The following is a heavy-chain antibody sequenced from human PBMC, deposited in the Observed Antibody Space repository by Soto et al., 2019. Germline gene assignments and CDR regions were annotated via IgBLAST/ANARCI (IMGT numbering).Heavy chain of an antibody. D-gene: IGHD6-19*01. V-gene: IGHV4-39*01. CDR1: VGSISSSSYY. CDR3: ARGGSSGWYGMDV. CDR2: IYYSGST. Sequence: PSETLSLTCPVSVGSISSSSYYWGWILQPPGKGLEWIGSIYYSGSTYYNPSRKSRVTISVDTSKNQFSLKLSSVTAADTAVYYCARGGSSGWYGMDVWGQGTKVTVSS. J-gene: IGHJ6*02.